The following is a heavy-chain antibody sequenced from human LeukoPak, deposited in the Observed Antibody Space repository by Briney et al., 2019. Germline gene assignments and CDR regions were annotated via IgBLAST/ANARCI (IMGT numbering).Heavy chain of an antibody. Sequence: SETLSLTCAVSGGSISSSNWWCWVRQPSGKGLEWIGEIYYSGSTNYNPSLKSRVTISLDKSKNQFSLKLSSVTAADTAVYYCARRFYDSSGYYDYWGQGTLVTVSS. J-gene: IGHJ4*02. D-gene: IGHD3-22*01. CDR2: IYYSGST. V-gene: IGHV4-4*02. CDR1: GGSISSSNW. CDR3: ARRFYDSSGYYDY.